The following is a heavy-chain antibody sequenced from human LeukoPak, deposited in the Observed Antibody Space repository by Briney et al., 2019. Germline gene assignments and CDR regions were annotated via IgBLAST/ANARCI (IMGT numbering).Heavy chain of an antibody. CDR1: GGTFSSYA. CDR3: TGVVVMGANWFDP. J-gene: IGHJ5*02. D-gene: IGHD3-22*01. Sequence: ASVKVSCKASGGTFSSYAISWVRQAPGQGLEWMGWISAYNGNTNYAQKLQGRVTMTTDTSTSTAYMELRSLRSDDTAVYYCTGVVVMGANWFDPWGQGTLVTVSS. CDR2: ISAYNGNT. V-gene: IGHV1-18*01.